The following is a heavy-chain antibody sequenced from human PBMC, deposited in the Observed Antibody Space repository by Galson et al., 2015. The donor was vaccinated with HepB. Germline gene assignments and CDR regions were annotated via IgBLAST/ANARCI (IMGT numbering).Heavy chain of an antibody. D-gene: IGHD3-22*01. Sequence: QSGAVVTKPGESLRISCKGSGYSFPSYWIGWVRQMPGKGLEWMGIIYPGDSDTRYSPSFQGQVTISADKSISTAYLQWSSLKASDTAMYYCARPGYYDSSGYYEPYYFDYWGQGTLVTVSS. CDR3: ARPGYYDSSGYYEPYYFDY. CDR2: IYPGDSDT. CDR1: GYSFPSYW. J-gene: IGHJ4*02. V-gene: IGHV5-51*01.